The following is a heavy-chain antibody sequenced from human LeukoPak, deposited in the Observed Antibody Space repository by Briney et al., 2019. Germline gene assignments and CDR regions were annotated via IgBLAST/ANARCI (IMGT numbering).Heavy chain of an antibody. CDR1: GGSFSGYY. Sequence: SETLSLTCAVYGGSFSGYYWSWIRQPPGKGLEWIGEINHSGSTNYNPSLKSRVTISVDTSKNQFSLKLSSVTAADTAVYYCARGGRSGWFDPWGQGTLVTVSS. CDR2: INHSGST. V-gene: IGHV4-34*01. CDR3: ARGGRSGWFDP. J-gene: IGHJ5*02.